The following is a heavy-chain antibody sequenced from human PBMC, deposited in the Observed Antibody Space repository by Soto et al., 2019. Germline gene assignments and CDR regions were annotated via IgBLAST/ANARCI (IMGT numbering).Heavy chain of an antibody. D-gene: IGHD6-13*01. CDR1: GGSISGHY. Sequence: ESLSLTCHVSGGSISGHYWSWIRLPSGRRLQWVGRIYSSGTTNYNPSLKSRVRMSVDTDRNSFSLRLDSVTAADTAVYYCARNFDIAATGTAFDSWGRGVLVTVSS. CDR2: IYSSGTT. J-gene: IGHJ4*02. V-gene: IGHV4-4*07. CDR3: ARNFDIAATGTAFDS.